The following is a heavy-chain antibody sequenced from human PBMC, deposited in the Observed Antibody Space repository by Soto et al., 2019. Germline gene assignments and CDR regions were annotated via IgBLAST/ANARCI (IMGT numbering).Heavy chain of an antibody. Sequence: WETLSLTCTVSGGSISSYYWSWIRQPPGKGLEWIGYIYYSGSTNYNPSLKSRVTISVDTSKNQFSLKLSSVTAADTAVYYCARQSGPYCSGGSCYSTDEYYFDYWGQGTLVTVSS. CDR1: GGSISSYY. D-gene: IGHD2-15*01. V-gene: IGHV4-59*01. CDR3: ARQSGPYCSGGSCYSTDEYYFDY. CDR2: IYYSGST. J-gene: IGHJ4*02.